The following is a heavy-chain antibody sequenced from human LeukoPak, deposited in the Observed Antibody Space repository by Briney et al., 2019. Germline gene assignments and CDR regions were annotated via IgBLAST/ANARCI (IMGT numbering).Heavy chain of an antibody. CDR1: GFTFSSYG. D-gene: IGHD6-19*01. J-gene: IGHJ4*02. Sequence: GRSLRLSCAASGFTFSSYGMHWVRQAPGKGLEWVAVIWYDGSNKYYADSVKGRFTISRDDSKNTLYLQMNSLRAEDTAVYYCARDAGRIAVAGTDLDYWGQGTLVTVSS. CDR2: IWYDGSNK. V-gene: IGHV3-33*01. CDR3: ARDAGRIAVAGTDLDY.